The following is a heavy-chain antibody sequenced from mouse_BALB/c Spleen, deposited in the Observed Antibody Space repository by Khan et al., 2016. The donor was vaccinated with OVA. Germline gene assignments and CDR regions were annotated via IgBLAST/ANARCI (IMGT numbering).Heavy chain of an antibody. Sequence: EVELVESGGDLVKPGGSLKLSCAASGFTFSTYGMSWVRQTPDKRLEWVATISSGGHYTYYPDSVKGRFTISRDNAKNSLYLQMTSLKSEDTAIXYCARLAYYYNSEGFAYWGQGTLVTVSA. D-gene: IGHD1-1*01. J-gene: IGHJ3*01. CDR1: GFTFSTYG. V-gene: IGHV5-6*01. CDR3: ARLAYYYNSEGFAY. CDR2: ISSGGHYT.